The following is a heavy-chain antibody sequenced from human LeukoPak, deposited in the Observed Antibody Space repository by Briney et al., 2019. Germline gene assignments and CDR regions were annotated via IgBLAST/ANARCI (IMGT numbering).Heavy chain of an antibody. J-gene: IGHJ4*02. V-gene: IGHV4-39*07. CDR1: GGSISSSSYY. CDR3: ARDSDYYGSGSYDY. CDR2: IYYSGST. Sequence: KASETLSLTCTVSGGSISSSSYYWGWIRQPPGKGLEWIGSIYYSGSTYYNPSLKSRVTISVDTSKNQFSLKLSSVTAADTAVYYCARDSDYYGSGSYDYWGQGTLVTVSS. D-gene: IGHD3-10*01.